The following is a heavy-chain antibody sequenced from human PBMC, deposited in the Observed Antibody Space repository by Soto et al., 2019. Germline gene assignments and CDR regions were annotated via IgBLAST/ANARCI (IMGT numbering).Heavy chain of an antibody. Sequence: EVQLVESGGGLVQPGGSLRLSCAASGFTFSSYTMNWVRQAPGKGLEWVSYITSSSSTIYYADSVKGRFTISRDNAKNSLYLQMNSLRDEDTAVYYCARTCAAAAYYYYYGMDVWGQGTTVTVSS. J-gene: IGHJ6*02. V-gene: IGHV3-48*02. CDR3: ARTCAAAAYYYYYGMDV. D-gene: IGHD6-13*01. CDR1: GFTFSSYT. CDR2: ITSSSSTI.